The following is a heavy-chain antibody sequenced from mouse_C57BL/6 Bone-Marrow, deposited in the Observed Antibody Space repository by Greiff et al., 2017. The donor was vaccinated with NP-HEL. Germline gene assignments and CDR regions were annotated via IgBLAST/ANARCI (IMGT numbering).Heavy chain of an antibody. CDR3: ARDSSLYYFDY. CDR1: GFTFSSYA. D-gene: IGHD6-1*01. J-gene: IGHJ2*01. Sequence: EVKVVESGGGLVKPGGSLKLSCAASGFTFSSYAMSWVRQTPEKRLEWVATISDGGSYTYYPDNVKGRFTISRDNAKNNLYLQMSHLKSEDTAMYYCARDSSLYYFDYWGQGTTLTVSS. V-gene: IGHV5-4*01. CDR2: ISDGGSYT.